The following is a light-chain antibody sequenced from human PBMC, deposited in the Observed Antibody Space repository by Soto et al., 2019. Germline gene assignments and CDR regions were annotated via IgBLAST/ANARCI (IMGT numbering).Light chain of an antibody. CDR3: QSFDTSLSGFLV. CDR2: DNN. CDR1: SSNIGAGYD. J-gene: IGLJ2*01. Sequence: QSVLTQPPSVSGAPGQRVTISCTGSSSNIGAGYDVHWHKQLPGTAPKLLIYDNNNRPSGVPDRFSGSKSDTSASLAITGLQAEDEADYYCQSFDTSLSGFLVFGGGTKLTVL. V-gene: IGLV1-40*01.